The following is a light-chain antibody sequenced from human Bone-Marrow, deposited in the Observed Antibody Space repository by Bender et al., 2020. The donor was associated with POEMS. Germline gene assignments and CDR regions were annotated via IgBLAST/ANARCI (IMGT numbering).Light chain of an antibody. J-gene: IGLJ1*01. V-gene: IGLV1-44*01. CDR2: TNN. CDR1: GSNIGGYP. Sequence: QSVLTQPPSVSGTPGQRVTISCSGSGSNIGGYPVNWYQQLPGTAPRLLIYTNNERPSGVPDRFSGSKSGTSASLAITGLQSDDEAIYFCGSYAGSDNFVFGTGTEVTVL. CDR3: GSYAGSDNFV.